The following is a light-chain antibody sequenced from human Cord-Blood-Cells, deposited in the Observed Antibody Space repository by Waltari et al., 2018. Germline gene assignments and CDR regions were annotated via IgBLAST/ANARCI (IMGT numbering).Light chain of an antibody. J-gene: IGKJ3*01. V-gene: IGKV3-20*01. Sequence: EIVLTQSPGTLSLSPGERATLSCRARQSVSSSYLAWYQQKPGQAPRLLIYVASSRATGIPVRFSGSGSGTDFTLTISRLDPEDFAVYYCQQYGSSPFTFGPGTKVDIK. CDR2: VAS. CDR1: QSVSSSY. CDR3: QQYGSSPFT.